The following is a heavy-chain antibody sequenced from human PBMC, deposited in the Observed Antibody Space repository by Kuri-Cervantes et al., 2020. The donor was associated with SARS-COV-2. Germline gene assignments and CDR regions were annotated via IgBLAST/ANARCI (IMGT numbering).Heavy chain of an antibody. CDR2: MNPNSGNT. CDR3: ARGLDHFLMDV. V-gene: IGHV1-8*03. J-gene: IGHJ6*03. Sequence: ASVKVSCKASGYTFTSYDINWVRQATGQGLEWMGWMNPNSGNTGYAQKFQGRVTITRNTSISTAYMELSSLRSGDTAVYYCARGLDHFLMDVWGKGTTVTVSS. CDR1: GYTFTSYD. D-gene: IGHD2/OR15-2a*01.